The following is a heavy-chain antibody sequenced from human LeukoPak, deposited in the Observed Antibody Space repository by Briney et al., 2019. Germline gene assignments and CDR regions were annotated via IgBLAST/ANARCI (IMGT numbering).Heavy chain of an antibody. D-gene: IGHD5-18*01. Sequence: GGSLRLSCAASGLTFSSYAMSRVRQAPGKGLEWVSAISSSGSGGSTYYADSVKGRFTISRDNSKNTLYLQMNSLRAEDTAVYYCAKGSGRGYSYGLEYWGQGTLVTVSS. V-gene: IGHV3-23*01. CDR1: GLTFSSYA. J-gene: IGHJ4*02. CDR3: AKGSGRGYSYGLEY. CDR2: ISSSGSGGST.